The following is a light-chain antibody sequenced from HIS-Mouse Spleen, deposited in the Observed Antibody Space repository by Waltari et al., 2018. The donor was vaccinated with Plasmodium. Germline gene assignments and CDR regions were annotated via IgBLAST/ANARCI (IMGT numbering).Light chain of an antibody. V-gene: IGLV3-1*01. CDR2: QDS. J-gene: IGLJ2*01. Sequence: SYELTPPPSVSVSPGQTARLPCPGDKLGDKYACWYQQKPGQSPVLVIYQDSKRPSGIPERFSGSNSGNTATLTISGTQAMDEADYYCQAWDSSTVVFGGGTKLTVL. CDR1: KLGDKY. CDR3: QAWDSSTVV.